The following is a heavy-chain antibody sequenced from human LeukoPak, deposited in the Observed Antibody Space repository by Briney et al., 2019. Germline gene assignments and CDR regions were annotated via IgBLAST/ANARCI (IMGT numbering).Heavy chain of an antibody. CDR1: GGTFSSYA. V-gene: IGHV1-69*13. J-gene: IGHJ4*02. D-gene: IGHD3-22*01. CDR3: ARVITYYDSSGYYY. CDR2: IIPIFGTA. Sequence: SVKVSCKASGGTFSSYAISWVRQAPGQGLEWMGGIIPIFGTANYAQKFQGRVTITADESTSTAYMELSSLRSEDTAVYYCARVITYYDSSGYYYWGQGALVTVSS.